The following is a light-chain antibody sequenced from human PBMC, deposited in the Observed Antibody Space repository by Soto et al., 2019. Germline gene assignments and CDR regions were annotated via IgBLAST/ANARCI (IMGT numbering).Light chain of an antibody. J-gene: IGKJ5*01. Sequence: DIVMTQSPLSLTVTPGEPASISCRSSQSLLHTNAYNYLDWYLQKPGQSPQLLIYLGSNRASGVPDRFSGSGSGTDFTLKITRVEAEDVGVYYCMQALQTPVTFGQGTRLEIK. CDR1: QSLLHTNAYNY. CDR3: MQALQTPVT. V-gene: IGKV2-28*01. CDR2: LGS.